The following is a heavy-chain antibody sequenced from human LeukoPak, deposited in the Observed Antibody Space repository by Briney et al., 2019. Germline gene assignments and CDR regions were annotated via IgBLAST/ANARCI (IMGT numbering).Heavy chain of an antibody. V-gene: IGHV1-8*01. CDR3: TRGSQNCACASCYNF. CDR2: MNPYSGNT. CDR1: GYTFTSYD. D-gene: IGHD2-2*02. J-gene: IGHJ4*02. Sequence: ASVRVSCEASGYTFTSYDINWVRQAAGQGLEWMGWMNPYSGNTGYAQKFQGRVTMTRSTSISTAYMELGSLTSEDTAVYYCTRGSQNCACASCYNFWGQGTLVTVSS.